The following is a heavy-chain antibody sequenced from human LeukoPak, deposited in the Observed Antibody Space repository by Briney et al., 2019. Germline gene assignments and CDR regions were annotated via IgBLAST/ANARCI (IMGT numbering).Heavy chain of an antibody. V-gene: IGHV3-23*05. D-gene: IGHD3/OR15-3a*01. J-gene: IGHJ6*02. CDR2: IYTNGRDT. CDR3: AHLVWEYVGGLDV. Sequence: GGSLRLSCAASGFIFRSDGMNWVRQAPGKGLEWVSGIYTNGRDTRYADSVKGRFTISRDNSKNTLYLQMHSLRVEDTAVYYCAHLVWEYVGGLDVWGQGTTVTVSS. CDR1: GFIFRSDG.